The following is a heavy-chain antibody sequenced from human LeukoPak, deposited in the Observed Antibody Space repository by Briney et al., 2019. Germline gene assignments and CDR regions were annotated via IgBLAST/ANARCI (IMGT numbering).Heavy chain of an antibody. Sequence: GGSLRLSCVASGFSFSAYIMHWVRQAPGKGLEYVSAIRSDGSSAFYPNSVKGRFTISRDNSKSTLYLQMGSLRAEDTAVYYCTRRYGGHSGWAGYHDSWGQGTLVTVSS. D-gene: IGHD6-19*01. V-gene: IGHV3-64*01. J-gene: IGHJ4*02. CDR3: TRRYGGHSGWAGYHDS. CDR2: IRSDGSSA. CDR1: GFSFSAYI.